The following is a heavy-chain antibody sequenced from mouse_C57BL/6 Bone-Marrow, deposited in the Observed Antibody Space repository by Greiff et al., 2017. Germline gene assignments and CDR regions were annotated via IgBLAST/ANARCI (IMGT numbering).Heavy chain of an antibody. CDR2: INPSSGYT. J-gene: IGHJ1*03. V-gene: IGHV1-7*01. CDR3: SIEPLWYFDV. Sequence: VKLMESGAELAKPGASVKLSCKASGYTFTSYWMHWVKQRPGQGLEWIGYINPSSGYTKYNQKFKDKATLTADKSSSTAYMQLSSLTYEDSAVYYCSIEPLWYFDVWGTGTTVTVSS. CDR1: GYTFTSYW.